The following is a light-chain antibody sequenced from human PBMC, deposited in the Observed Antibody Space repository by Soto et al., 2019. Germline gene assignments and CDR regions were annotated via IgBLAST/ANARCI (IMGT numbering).Light chain of an antibody. CDR1: QGISSA. V-gene: IGKV1D-13*01. CDR2: DAS. Sequence: AIQLTQSPSSLSASVGDRVTITCRASQGISSALAWYQQKPGKAPKLLIYDASSLESGVPSRFSGSGSGTDFTLTISSLHPEDFATYYCQQFNNYPTFGQGTRLEIK. CDR3: QQFNNYPT. J-gene: IGKJ5*01.